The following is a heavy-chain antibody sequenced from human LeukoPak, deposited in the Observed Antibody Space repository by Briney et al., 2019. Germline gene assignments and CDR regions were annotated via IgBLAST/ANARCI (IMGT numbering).Heavy chain of an antibody. V-gene: IGHV3-23*01. D-gene: IGHD3-22*01. CDR1: GFTFSSYA. CDR3: AKDLGLVVVSFDY. Sequence: TGGSLRLSCAASGFTFSSYAMSWVRQAPGKGLEWVSAISGSGGSTYYADSVKGRFTISRDNSKNTLYLQMNSLRAEDTAVYYCAKDLGLVVVSFDYWGQGTLVTVSS. J-gene: IGHJ4*02. CDR2: ISGSGGST.